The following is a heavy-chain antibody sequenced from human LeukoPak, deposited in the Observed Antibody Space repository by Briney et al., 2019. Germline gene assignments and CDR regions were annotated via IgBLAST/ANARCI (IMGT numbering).Heavy chain of an antibody. V-gene: IGHV4-4*07. J-gene: IGHJ4*02. Sequence: KPSETLSLTCTVSSGSINSYYWGWVRQPAGRGLEWIGRIYTTGKTDYNPSLKSRLTMSVDTSKRQFSLNLTSVTAAGTAIYFCATHGYTASHYFLDFWSQGTLVTVSS. CDR1: SGSINSYY. CDR3: ATHGYTASHYFLDF. CDR2: IYTTGKT. D-gene: IGHD3-16*01.